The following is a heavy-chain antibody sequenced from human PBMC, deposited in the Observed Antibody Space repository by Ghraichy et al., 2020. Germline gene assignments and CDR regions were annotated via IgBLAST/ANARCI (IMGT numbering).Heavy chain of an antibody. CDR1: GFTFSYHY. D-gene: IGHD4-23*01. J-gene: IGHJ4*02. Sequence: GGSLRLSCAASGFTFSYHYMDWVHQAPGKGLEWVGRSKSKPDNYIKEYAASVKGRFIISRDDSRNSMYLQMNSLKTEDTGVYYCVRDDYGGLDSWGQGTLVTVSS. CDR2: SKSKPDNYIK. V-gene: IGHV3-72*01. CDR3: VRDDYGGLDS.